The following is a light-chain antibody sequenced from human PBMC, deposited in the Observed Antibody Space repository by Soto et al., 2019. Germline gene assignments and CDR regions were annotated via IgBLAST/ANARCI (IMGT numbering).Light chain of an antibody. J-gene: IGKJ3*01. CDR1: QSVSSSY. Sequence: EIVLTQSPGTLSLSPGERATLSGRASQSVSSSYLAWYQQKPGQAPRLLIYGASSRATGIPDRFSGSGSGTDFNLTISSLETEDFAVYECQQYGSSTFTFGPGTKFDIK. V-gene: IGKV3-20*01. CDR2: GAS. CDR3: QQYGSSTFT.